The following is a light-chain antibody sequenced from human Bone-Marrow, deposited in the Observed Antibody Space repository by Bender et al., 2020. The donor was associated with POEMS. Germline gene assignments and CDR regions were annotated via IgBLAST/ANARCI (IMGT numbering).Light chain of an antibody. CDR1: SSDAVSYNL. CDR2: EVS. J-gene: IGLJ1*01. CDR3: AAWDDSLNGYV. Sequence: QSALTQPASVSGSPGQSITISCTGTSSDAVSYNLVSWYQQHPGKAPKVVIYEVSERPSGVPDRFSGSKSGTSASLAISGLQSEDESDYYCAAWDDSLNGYVFGTGTKVTVL. V-gene: IGLV2-14*02.